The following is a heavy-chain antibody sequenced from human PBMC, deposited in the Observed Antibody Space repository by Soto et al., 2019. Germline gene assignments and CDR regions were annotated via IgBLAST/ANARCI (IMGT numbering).Heavy chain of an antibody. D-gene: IGHD3-10*01. CDR2: INHSGGT. J-gene: IGHJ4*02. CDR1: GGSFSGYY. CDR3: ARAFGDFDY. Sequence: QVQLQQWGAGLLKPSETLSLTCAVSGGSFSGYYWSWIRQPPGKGLEWIGEINHSGGTNYNPSLKSRVTISVDTSKNKLSLRLSSVTAADAAVYYCARAFGDFDYWGQGTLVTVSS. V-gene: IGHV4-34*01.